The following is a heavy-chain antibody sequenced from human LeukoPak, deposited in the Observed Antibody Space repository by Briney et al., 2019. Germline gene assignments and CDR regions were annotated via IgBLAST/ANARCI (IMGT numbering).Heavy chain of an antibody. J-gene: IGHJ1*01. V-gene: IGHV3-7*01. CDR2: IRQDGSEK. CDR1: GFTFSSYW. Sequence: GGSLRLSCAASGFTFSSYWMTWGRQAPGKGLEWVANIRQDGSEKNYVDSEKGRFTISRDNAKNSLYLQMNSLRVEDTAVYFCMRQNRAYFFGHWGQGTLVTVSS. CDR3: MRQNRAYFFGH. D-gene: IGHD3-3*01.